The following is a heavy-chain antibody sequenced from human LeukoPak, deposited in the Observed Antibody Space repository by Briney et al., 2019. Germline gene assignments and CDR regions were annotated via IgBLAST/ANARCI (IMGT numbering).Heavy chain of an antibody. CDR2: IYYSGST. CDR1: GGSLSSYY. Sequence: SETLSLTCTVSGGSLSSYYWSWIRQPPGKGLEWIGYIYYSGSTNYNPSLKSRVTISVATSKNQFSLKLSSVTAADTAVYYCARERGGYYYDSSGYYPDAFDIWGQGTMVTVSS. CDR3: ARERGGYYYDSSGYYPDAFDI. D-gene: IGHD3-22*01. V-gene: IGHV4-59*01. J-gene: IGHJ3*02.